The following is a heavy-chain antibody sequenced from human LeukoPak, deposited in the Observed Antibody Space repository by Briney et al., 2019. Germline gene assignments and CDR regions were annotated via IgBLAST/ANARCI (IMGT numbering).Heavy chain of an antibody. CDR3: ARSLRITIFGVVIG. J-gene: IGHJ4*02. D-gene: IGHD3-3*01. CDR2: IYHSGST. V-gene: IGHV4-38-2*01. CDR1: GYSISSGYY. Sequence: MSSETLSLTCAVSGYSISSGYYWGWIRQPPGKGLEWIGSIYHSGSTYYNPSLKSRVTISVDTSKNQFSLKLSSVTAADTAVYYCARSLRITIFGVVIGWGRGTLVTVSS.